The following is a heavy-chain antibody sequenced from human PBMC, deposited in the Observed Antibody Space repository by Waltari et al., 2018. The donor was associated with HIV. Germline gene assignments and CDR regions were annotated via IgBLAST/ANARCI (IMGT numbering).Heavy chain of an antibody. Sequence: EVQLVESGGGLVQPGGSLRLSCSASGFTFSSYALHWVRQAPGKGLEYVSAISNNGHRTYYADSVKGRFTISRDNSKNTLNRQMSRLRAEDTAVYYCVKEGGYCSGGRCYYYGMDVWGQGTTVTVSS. D-gene: IGHD2-15*01. J-gene: IGHJ6*02. CDR2: ISNNGHRT. V-gene: IGHV3-64D*06. CDR3: VKEGGYCSGGRCYYYGMDV. CDR1: GFTFSSYA.